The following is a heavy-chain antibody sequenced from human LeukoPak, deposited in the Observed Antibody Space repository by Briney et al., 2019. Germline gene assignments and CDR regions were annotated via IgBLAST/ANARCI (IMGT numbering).Heavy chain of an antibody. CDR2: IIPIFGTE. J-gene: IGHJ6*03. CDR1: GGTFISYA. CDR3: ARGYCCGGSCCSSYYYYYYYMDV. V-gene: IGHV1-69*05. Sequence: SVKVSCKASGGTFISYAISWVRQAPGQGLEWVGGIIPIFGTENYAQKFQGRVTITTDESTSTAYMELSSLRSEDTAMYYCARGYCCGGSCCSSYYYYYYYMDVWGKGTTVTVSS. D-gene: IGHD2-15*01.